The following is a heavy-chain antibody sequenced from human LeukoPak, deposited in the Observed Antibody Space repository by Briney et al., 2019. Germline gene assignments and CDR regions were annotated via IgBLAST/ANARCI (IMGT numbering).Heavy chain of an antibody. CDR1: GGSISTYY. D-gene: IGHD5-24*01. V-gene: IGHV4-4*07. J-gene: IGHJ4*02. CDR3: AREMATIVYFDY. Sequence: SETLSLTCTVSGGSISTYYWNWIRQPAGKGLGWIGRIYTSGSTNYNPSLKSRVTISVDTSKNQFSLKLSSVTAADTAVYYCAREMATIVYFDYWGQGTLVTVSS. CDR2: IYTSGST.